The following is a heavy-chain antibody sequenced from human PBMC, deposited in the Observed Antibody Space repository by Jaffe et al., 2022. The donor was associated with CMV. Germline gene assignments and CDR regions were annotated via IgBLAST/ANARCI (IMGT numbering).Heavy chain of an antibody. CDR1: GGSFSGYY. D-gene: IGHD2-2*01. V-gene: IGHV4-34*01. CDR3: ARGRHIVVVPAAIGSYYYGMDV. J-gene: IGHJ6*02. Sequence: QVQLQQWGAGLLKPSETLSLTCAVYGGSFSGYYWSWIRQPPGKGLEWIGEINHSGSTNYNPSLKSRVTISVDTSKNQFSLKLSSVTAADTAVYYCARGRHIVVVPAAIGSYYYGMDVWGQGTTVTVSS. CDR2: INHSGST.